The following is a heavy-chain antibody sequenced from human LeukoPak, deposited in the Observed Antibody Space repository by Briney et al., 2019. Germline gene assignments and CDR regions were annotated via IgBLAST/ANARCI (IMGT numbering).Heavy chain of an antibody. CDR1: GYSFTSYW. CDR2: IYPGDSDT. J-gene: IGHJ5*02. V-gene: IGHV5-51*01. Sequence: GESLKISCKGSGYSFTSYWIGWVRQMPGKGLEWMGIIYPGDSDTRYSPSFQGQVTISADKSISTAYLQWSSLKASDTAMYYCASPHRYSGSYHNWFDPWGQGTLVTVSS. D-gene: IGHD1-26*01. CDR3: ASPHRYSGSYHNWFDP.